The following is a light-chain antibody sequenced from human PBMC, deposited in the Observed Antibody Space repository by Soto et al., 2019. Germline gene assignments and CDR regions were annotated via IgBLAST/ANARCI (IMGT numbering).Light chain of an antibody. CDR2: GAS. V-gene: IGKV3-20*01. Sequence: MVFTQSPVTLSLSPGERATHSCSASQSVTSNYLAWYQQKAGQAPRXXVYGASSRATGISDRFSGSGSGTDLTINISRLQPEDGEVDDGQHYVSPTITFFPGTRREI. J-gene: IGKJ5*01. CDR1: QSVTSNY. CDR3: QHYVSPTIT.